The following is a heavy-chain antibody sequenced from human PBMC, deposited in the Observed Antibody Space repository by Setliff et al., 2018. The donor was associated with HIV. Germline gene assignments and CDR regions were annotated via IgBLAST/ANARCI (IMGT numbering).Heavy chain of an antibody. V-gene: IGHV4-59*01. Sequence: PSETLSLTCNVSGGSISAYYWSWVRQPPGKRLEWIGYIYSNGGTAYNPSLKSRVTISVDTSKNQFSPKLTSVTIADTAVYYCARFTSGWYGQYWGQGTLVTVS. CDR3: ARFTSGWYGQY. D-gene: IGHD6-19*01. CDR2: IYSNGGT. J-gene: IGHJ4*02. CDR1: GGSISAYY.